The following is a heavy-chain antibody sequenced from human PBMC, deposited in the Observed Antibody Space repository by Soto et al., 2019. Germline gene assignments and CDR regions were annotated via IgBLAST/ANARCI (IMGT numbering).Heavy chain of an antibody. CDR3: AKVQRPFLTPSDY. Sequence: GGSLRLSCATSGFTFSSYAMNWVRQAPGEGLEWVSGVSGSGGNTYYADSVRGRFTISRDNSKNTLFLQMNSLRAEDTAVYYCAKVQRPFLTPSDYWGLGTLVTVSS. J-gene: IGHJ4*02. V-gene: IGHV3-23*01. D-gene: IGHD3-9*01. CDR2: VSGSGGNT. CDR1: GFTFSSYA.